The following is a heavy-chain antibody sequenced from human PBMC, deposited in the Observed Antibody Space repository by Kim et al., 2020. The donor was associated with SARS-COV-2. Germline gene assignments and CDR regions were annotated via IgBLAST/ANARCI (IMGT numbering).Heavy chain of an antibody. J-gene: IGHJ6*02. CDR2: IRSKAYGGTT. Sequence: GGSLRLSCTASGFTFGDYAMSWFRQAPGKGLEWVGFIRSKAYGGTTEYAASVKGRFTISRDDSKSIAYLQMNSLKTEDTAVYYCTRHEGVYCSGGSCYYYYGMDVWGQGTTVTVSS. CDR1: GFTFGDYA. V-gene: IGHV3-49*03. CDR3: TRHEGVYCSGGSCYYYYGMDV. D-gene: IGHD2-15*01.